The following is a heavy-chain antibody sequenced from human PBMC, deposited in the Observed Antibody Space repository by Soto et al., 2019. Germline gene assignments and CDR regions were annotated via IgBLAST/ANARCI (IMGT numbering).Heavy chain of an antibody. D-gene: IGHD1-1*01. J-gene: IGHJ4*02. CDR3: ARTSRSGKRFDY. CDR1: GGSISSSNW. CDR2: IYHSGST. V-gene: IGHV4-4*02. Sequence: QVQLQESGPGLVKPSGTLSLTCAVSGGSISSSNWWSWVRQPPGKGLEWIGAIYHSGSTNYNPSFKSRFAMSVDKSKNQFSLKLNSVTAADTARYYCARTSRSGKRFDYWGQGTLVTVSS.